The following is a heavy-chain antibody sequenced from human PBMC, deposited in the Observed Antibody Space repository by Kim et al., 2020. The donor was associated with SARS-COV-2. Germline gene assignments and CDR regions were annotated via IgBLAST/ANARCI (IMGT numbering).Heavy chain of an antibody. CDR1: GFTVSSNY. CDR2: IYSGGST. Sequence: GGSLRLSCAASGFTVSSNYMSWVRQAPGKGLEWVSVIYSGGSTYYADSVKGRFTISRDNSKNTLYLQMNSLRAEDTAVYYCARDARWQWLGTGYFDYWGQGTLVTVSS. J-gene: IGHJ4*02. D-gene: IGHD6-19*01. V-gene: IGHV3-53*01. CDR3: ARDARWQWLGTGYFDY.